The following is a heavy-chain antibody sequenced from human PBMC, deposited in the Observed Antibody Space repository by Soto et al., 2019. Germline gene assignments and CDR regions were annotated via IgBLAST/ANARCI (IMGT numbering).Heavy chain of an antibody. Sequence: QVQLVQSGAEVKKPGSSVKVSCKASGGTFSSYAISWVRQAPGQGLEWMGGIIPIFGTANYAQKFQGRVTITADESTSTAYMELSSLRSEDTAVYYCARVGVMGYCSSTSCYTGRDAFDIWGQGTIVTVSS. D-gene: IGHD2-2*02. V-gene: IGHV1-69*01. CDR2: IIPIFGTA. CDR1: GGTFSSYA. CDR3: ARVGVMGYCSSTSCYTGRDAFDI. J-gene: IGHJ3*02.